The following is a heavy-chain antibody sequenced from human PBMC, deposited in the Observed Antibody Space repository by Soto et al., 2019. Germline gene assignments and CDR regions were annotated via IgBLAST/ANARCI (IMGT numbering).Heavy chain of an antibody. CDR1: GFTFSRDG. V-gene: IGHV3-30*03. Sequence: QVPLVESGGGVVQPGRSLRLSCAASGFTFSRDGMLWVRQAPGKGLEWVAVISYDGRNKYYADSVKGRFTISRDNSKKTLYLKMNSLRDEDTAVYYCGGGYDWGDYWGQGTLVTVTS. CDR2: ISYDGRNK. CDR3: GGGYDWGDY. J-gene: IGHJ4*02. D-gene: IGHD5-12*01.